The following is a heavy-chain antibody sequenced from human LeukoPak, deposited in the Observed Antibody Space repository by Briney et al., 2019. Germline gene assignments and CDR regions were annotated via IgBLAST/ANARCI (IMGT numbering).Heavy chain of an antibody. Sequence: PGGSLRLSCAASGFTFSDFSMNWVRQAPGKGLEWVSYISSSSTTIYYADSVRGRFTISRDNARKSLYLQMNSLRDEDTAIYYCARDLISGAYTFDYWGPGALVTVSS. D-gene: IGHD1-26*01. J-gene: IGHJ4*02. CDR3: ARDLISGAYTFDY. CDR2: ISSSSTTI. CDR1: GFTFSDFS. V-gene: IGHV3-48*02.